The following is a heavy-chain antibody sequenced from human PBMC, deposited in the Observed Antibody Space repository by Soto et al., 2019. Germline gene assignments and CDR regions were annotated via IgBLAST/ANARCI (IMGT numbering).Heavy chain of an antibody. Sequence: QVQLVESGGGLVKPGGSLRLSCAASGFTFSAYYMSWIRQAPGKGLEWVSYISSSSTTIYYADSVKGRFTISRDNAEKSLYLQMNSLRDEDTAVYYCARLSTVNSNPRRLDPWGQGTLVTGSS. CDR3: ARLSTVNSNPRRLDP. CDR2: ISSSSTTI. CDR1: GFTFSAYY. J-gene: IGHJ5*02. V-gene: IGHV3-11*01. D-gene: IGHD4-17*01.